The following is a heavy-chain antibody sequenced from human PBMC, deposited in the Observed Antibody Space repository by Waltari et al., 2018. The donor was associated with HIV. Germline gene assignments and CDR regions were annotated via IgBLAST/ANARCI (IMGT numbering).Heavy chain of an antibody. CDR2: VSSDGSHR. J-gene: IGHJ6*02. D-gene: IGHD3-3*01. CDR3: ARVGSDFWSGLYPPYYGMDV. Sequence: QVQLVESGGGVVQPGRSLRLSCAASGFTFNRYCMHWVRQAPGKGLEWVGVVSSDGSHRYYVDSVKGRFTISRDNSKNTLYLQINSLRSDDTAVYYCARVGSDFWSGLYPPYYGMDVWGQGP. V-gene: IGHV3-30*03. CDR1: GFTFNRYC.